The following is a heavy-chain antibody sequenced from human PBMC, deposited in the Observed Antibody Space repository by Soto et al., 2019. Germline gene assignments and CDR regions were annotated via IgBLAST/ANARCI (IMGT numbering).Heavy chain of an antibody. V-gene: IGHV4-4*07. CDR2: IYTSGST. D-gene: IGHD2-15*01. J-gene: IGHJ6*02. Sequence: SETLSVTCTVSGGSISSYYWSWIRQAAGKGLEWIGRIYTSGSTNYNPSLKSRVTMSVDTSKNQFSLKLSSVTAADTAVYYCAREEAQLYCSGGSCYYYYGMDVWGQGTTVTVSS. CDR3: AREEAQLYCSGGSCYYYYGMDV. CDR1: GGSISSYY.